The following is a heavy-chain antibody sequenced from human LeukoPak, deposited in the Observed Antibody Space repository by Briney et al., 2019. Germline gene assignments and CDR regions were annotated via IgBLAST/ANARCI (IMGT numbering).Heavy chain of an antibody. V-gene: IGHV3-30*03. CDR1: GFTFSSYG. J-gene: IGHJ4*02. CDR3: AAFGNADY. D-gene: IGHD4-23*01. Sequence: GRSLRLSCAASGFTFSSYGMHWVRQAPGKGLEGVAVISYDGSNKYYADSVKGRFTISRDNSKNTLYLQMNSLRAEDTAVYYCAAFGNADYWGQGTLVTVSS. CDR2: ISYDGSNK.